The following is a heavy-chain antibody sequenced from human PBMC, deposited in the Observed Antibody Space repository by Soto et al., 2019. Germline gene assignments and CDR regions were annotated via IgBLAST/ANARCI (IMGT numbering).Heavy chain of an antibody. CDR3: ASRSSGWYFDY. Sequence: EVQLLESGGGLVQPGGSLRLSCAASGFTFSSYAMNWVRHAPGKGLEWVSVISGSGGSTYYADSVKGRFTISRDNSKNTLYLQMNSLRAEDKAVYYCASRSSGWYFDYWGQGTLVTVSS. CDR1: GFTFSSYA. J-gene: IGHJ4*02. D-gene: IGHD6-19*01. V-gene: IGHV3-23*01. CDR2: ISGSGGST.